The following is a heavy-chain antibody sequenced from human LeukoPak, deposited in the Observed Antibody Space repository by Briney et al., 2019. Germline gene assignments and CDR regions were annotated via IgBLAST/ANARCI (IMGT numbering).Heavy chain of an antibody. CDR1: GFTFSNAW. CDR2: IYYSGST. CDR3: ARHRDGYNLRAFDI. D-gene: IGHD5-12*01. Sequence: GSLRLSCAASGFTFSNAWMSWVRQAPGKGLEWIGYIYYSGSTNYNPSLKSRVTISVDTSKNQFSLKLSSVTAADTAVYYCARHRDGYNLRAFDIWGQGTLVTVSS. V-gene: IGHV4-59*08. J-gene: IGHJ4*02.